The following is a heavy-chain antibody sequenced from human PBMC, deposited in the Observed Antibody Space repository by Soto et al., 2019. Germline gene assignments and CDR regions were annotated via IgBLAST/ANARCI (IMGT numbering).Heavy chain of an antibody. CDR3: ARDVRITIFGVYDAFDI. CDR2: ISAYNGNT. CDR1: GYTFTSCG. Sequence: ASVKVSCKASGYTFTSCGISWVRQAPGQGLEWMGWISAYNGNTNYAQKLQARVTMTTDTSTSTAYMELRSLRSDNTAVYYCARDVRITIFGVYDAFDIWGQGTMVTVSS. D-gene: IGHD3-3*01. J-gene: IGHJ3*02. V-gene: IGHV1-18*04.